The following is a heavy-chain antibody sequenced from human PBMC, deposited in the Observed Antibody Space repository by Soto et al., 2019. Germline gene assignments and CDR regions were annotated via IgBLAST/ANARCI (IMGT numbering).Heavy chain of an antibody. J-gene: IGHJ3*02. CDR2: IYPDDSDT. CDR1: GYSFTSYW. CDR3: ARRLGVAPVAFDI. V-gene: IGHV5-51*01. D-gene: IGHD3-3*01. Sequence: PGESLKISCKTSGYSFTSYWIGWVRQMPGKGLDWMGIIYPDDSDTRYSPSFQGQVTISADKSIRTAYLQWSSLQASDTAMYYCARRLGVAPVAFDIWGQGTMVTVSS.